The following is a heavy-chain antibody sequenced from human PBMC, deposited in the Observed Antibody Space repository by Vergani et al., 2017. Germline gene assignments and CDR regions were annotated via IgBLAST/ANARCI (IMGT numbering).Heavy chain of an antibody. Sequence: QVQLVQSGAEVKKPGASVKVSCKASGYTFTSYYMLWVRQAPGQGLEWMGIINPSGGSTSYAQKFQGRVTMTRDTSTSTVYMELSSLRSEDTAVYYCARAPSARITIFGVVMGDFDYWGQGTLVTVSS. D-gene: IGHD3-3*01. J-gene: IGHJ4*02. CDR2: INPSGGST. CDR3: ARAPSARITIFGVVMGDFDY. CDR1: GYTFTSYY. V-gene: IGHV1-46*01.